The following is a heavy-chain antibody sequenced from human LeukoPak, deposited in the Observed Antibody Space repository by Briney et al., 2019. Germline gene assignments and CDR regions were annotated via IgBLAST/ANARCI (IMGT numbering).Heavy chain of an antibody. Sequence: GGSLRLSCAASGFTFTNYAMRWVRQAPGKGLEWVSAITNSGSSTYYADSVRGRFTISRDNSKNTLYLQINSLRAEDTAVYYCARREPTVTTPYQDYFDYWGQGTLVTVSS. CDR3: ARREPTVTTPYQDYFDY. V-gene: IGHV3-23*01. D-gene: IGHD4-17*01. CDR2: ITNSGSST. J-gene: IGHJ4*02. CDR1: GFTFTNYA.